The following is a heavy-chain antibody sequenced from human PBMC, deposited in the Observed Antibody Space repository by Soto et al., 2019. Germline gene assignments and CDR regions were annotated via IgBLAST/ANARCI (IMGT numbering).Heavy chain of an antibody. J-gene: IGHJ6*02. CDR2: INHSGST. CDR1: GGSFSGYY. Sequence: PSETLSLTCAVYGGSFSGYYWSWIRQPPGKGLEWIGEINHSGSTNYNPSLKSRVTISVDTSKNQLSLKLSSVTAADTAVYYCARGPSLYGDYDEGRDYYGMDVWGQGTTVTVSS. V-gene: IGHV4-34*01. D-gene: IGHD4-17*01. CDR3: ARGPSLYGDYDEGRDYYGMDV.